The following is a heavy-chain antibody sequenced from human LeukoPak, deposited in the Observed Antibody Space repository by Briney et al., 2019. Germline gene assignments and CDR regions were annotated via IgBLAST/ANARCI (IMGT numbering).Heavy chain of an antibody. CDR3: AKASAMIVVVSKHFDY. D-gene: IGHD3-22*01. CDR2: ISGSGGST. V-gene: IGHV3-23*01. Sequence: GGSLRLSCADSGFTFSSYAMSWVRQAPGKGLEWVSAISGSGGSTYCADSVKGRFTISRDNSKNTLYLQMNSLRAEDTAVYYCAKASAMIVVVSKHFDYWGQGTPVTVPS. CDR1: GFTFSSYA. J-gene: IGHJ4*02.